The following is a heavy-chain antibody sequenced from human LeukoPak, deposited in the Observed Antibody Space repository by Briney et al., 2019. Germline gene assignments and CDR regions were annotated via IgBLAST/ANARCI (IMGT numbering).Heavy chain of an antibody. J-gene: IGHJ4*02. CDR3: ARLGTSATYFEF. V-gene: IGHV5-51*01. CDR2: IYPGDSDT. Sequence: GESLKISCQGSGYSFTSSWIGWVRQMPGKGLEWMAIIYPGDSDTRYSPSFQGQVTISADKSISTAYLQWSSLTASDTAMYYCARLGTSATYFEFWGQGTLVTVSS. CDR1: GYSFTSSW. D-gene: IGHD2-15*01.